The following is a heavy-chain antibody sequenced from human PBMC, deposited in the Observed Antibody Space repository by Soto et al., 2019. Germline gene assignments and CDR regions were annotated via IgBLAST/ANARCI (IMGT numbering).Heavy chain of an antibody. V-gene: IGHV4-30-2*03. CDR2: ISYSGST. J-gene: IGHJ5*02. Sequence: SETLSLSCSVSGGSISSGGYYGSWIRQQPGTGLEWIGPISYSGSTYYNPSLKSRVTISVDTSKNQFSLKVTPVTAADTALYYCARDYFDSSDYTTNWFDPWGQGTLVTVSS. CDR3: ARDYFDSSDYTTNWFDP. CDR1: GGSISSGGYY. D-gene: IGHD3-22*01.